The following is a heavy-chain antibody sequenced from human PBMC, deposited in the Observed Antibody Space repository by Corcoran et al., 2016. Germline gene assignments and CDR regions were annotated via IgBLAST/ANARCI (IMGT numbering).Heavy chain of an antibody. D-gene: IGHD6-6*01. V-gene: IGHV4-59*01. J-gene: IGHJ6*02. CDR3: ATASGSSSPLYYDYGMDV. CDR2: IYYSGST. CDR1: GGSISSYY. Sequence: QVQLQESGPGLVKPSETLSLTCTVSGGSISSYYWSWIRQPPGKGLEWIGYIYYSGSTNYNPSLKNRVTISVDTSKNQFSLKLSSVTAADTAVYYCATASGSSSPLYYDYGMDVWGQGTTVTVSS.